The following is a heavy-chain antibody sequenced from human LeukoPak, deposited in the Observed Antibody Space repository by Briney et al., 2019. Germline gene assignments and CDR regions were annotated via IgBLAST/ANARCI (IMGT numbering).Heavy chain of an antibody. CDR2: ISSSSSYI. V-gene: IGHV3-21*01. D-gene: IGHD4-17*01. CDR3: AREGSHDYGDFFDY. J-gene: IGHJ4*02. Sequence: GGSLRLSCAASGFTFSSYSMNWVRQAPGKGLEWVSSISSSSSYIYYADSVKGRFTIPRDNAKNSLYLQMNSLRAEDTAVYYCAREGSHDYGDFFDYWGQGTLVTVSS. CDR1: GFTFSSYS.